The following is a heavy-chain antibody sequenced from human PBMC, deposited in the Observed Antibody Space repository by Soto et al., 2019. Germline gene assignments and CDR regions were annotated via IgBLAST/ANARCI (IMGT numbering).Heavy chain of an antibody. CDR1: GYTFTDYY. Sequence: GASVKVSCKASGYTFTDYYIHCVLQSPVQGLEWMGWINLNSGGTNYAQKFQGRVTMTRDTSISTAYMELSRLISDDTAVYYCARGDVRVVASFDPWGQGALVTVSS. CDR2: INLNSGGT. J-gene: IGHJ5*02. V-gene: IGHV1-2*02. D-gene: IGHD2-15*01. CDR3: ARGDVRVVASFDP.